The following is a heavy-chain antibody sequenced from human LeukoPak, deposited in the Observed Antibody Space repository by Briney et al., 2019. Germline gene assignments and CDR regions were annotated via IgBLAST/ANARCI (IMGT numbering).Heavy chain of an antibody. D-gene: IGHD5-12*01. Sequence: GGSLRLSGAASGFTFSNYLMHWVRQAPGKGLVWVSRINTDGSSTDYADSVKGRFTISRDNAKNTLYLQMNSLRAEDTAVYYCARDLDGYRSGNGAWGQGTLVTVSS. CDR3: ARDLDGYRSGNGA. CDR1: GFTFSNYL. CDR2: INTDGSST. J-gene: IGHJ5*02. V-gene: IGHV3-74*01.